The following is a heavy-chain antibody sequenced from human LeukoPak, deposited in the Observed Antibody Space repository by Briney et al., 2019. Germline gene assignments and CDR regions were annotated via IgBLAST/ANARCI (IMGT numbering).Heavy chain of an antibody. CDR3: ARAHRVAAAGTGGNWFDP. D-gene: IGHD6-13*01. CDR1: GYTFTSYG. V-gene: IGHV1-18*01. CDR2: ISAYNGNT. J-gene: IGHJ5*02. Sequence: GASVKVSCKASGYTFTSYGISWVRQAPGQGLEWMGCISAYNGNTNYAQKLQGRVTMTTDTSTSTAYMELRSLRSDDTAVYYCARAHRVAAAGTGGNWFDPWGQGTLVTVSS.